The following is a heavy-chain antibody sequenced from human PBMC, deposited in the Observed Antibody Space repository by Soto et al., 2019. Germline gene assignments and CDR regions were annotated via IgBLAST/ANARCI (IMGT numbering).Heavy chain of an antibody. D-gene: IGHD2-15*01. CDR1: GYTFTRYT. J-gene: IGHJ5*02. Sequence: ASVEVSCEASGYTFTRYTINWVRQAPGQRLEWMGWINPDNGNTKSSQKFQDRVIITRDTSASTAYMDLSSLRSEDTAVYYCARGIATGQLDPWGQGTLVTVSS. CDR2: INPDNGNT. CDR3: ARGIATGQLDP. V-gene: IGHV1-3*01.